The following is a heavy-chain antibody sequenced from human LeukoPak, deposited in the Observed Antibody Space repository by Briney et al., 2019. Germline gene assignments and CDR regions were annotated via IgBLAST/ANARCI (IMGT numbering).Heavy chain of an antibody. V-gene: IGHV4-34*01. D-gene: IGHD3-22*01. CDR2: INPSGRI. J-gene: IGHJ6*03. CDR3: ARGRQEVSMIVVVMTAVSYYLDV. Sequence: SETLSLTCAVYGVSFSGYYWTWIRQAPGKGLEWIGEINPSGRISYNPSLKSRLTISVDASQNQFSLNLRSLTAADTAVYYCARGRQEVSMIVVVMTAVSYYLDVWGKGTTVTVS. CDR1: GVSFSGYY.